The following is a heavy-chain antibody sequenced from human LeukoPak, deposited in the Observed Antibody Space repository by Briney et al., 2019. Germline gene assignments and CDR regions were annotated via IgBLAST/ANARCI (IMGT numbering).Heavy chain of an antibody. Sequence: TGASVKVSCKASGYTFTYRYLHWVRQAPGQTLEWMGWITPFNGNTNYAQKFQDRVTITRDRSMSTAYMELSSLRSDDTAVYYCARGPDYNWNDGSGSFDYWGQGALVTVSS. V-gene: IGHV1-45*02. CDR3: ARGPDYNWNDGSGSFDY. CDR1: GYTFTYRY. J-gene: IGHJ4*02. CDR2: ITPFNGNT. D-gene: IGHD1-20*01.